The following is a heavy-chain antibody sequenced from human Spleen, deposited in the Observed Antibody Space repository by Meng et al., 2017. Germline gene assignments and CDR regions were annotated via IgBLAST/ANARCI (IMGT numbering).Heavy chain of an antibody. CDR1: GYIFTNYR. V-gene: IGHV1-18*01. CDR2: ISGYNGNT. D-gene: IGHD4-17*01. Sequence: ASVKVSCKASGYIFTNYRISWVRQAPGQGLEWMGWISGYNGNTKYAQKFQGRVTMTTDTSTYTAYMELRSLRSDDTAVYHCARSSDYSDADFDYWGQGTMVTSPQ. J-gene: IGHJ4*02. CDR3: ARSSDYSDADFDY.